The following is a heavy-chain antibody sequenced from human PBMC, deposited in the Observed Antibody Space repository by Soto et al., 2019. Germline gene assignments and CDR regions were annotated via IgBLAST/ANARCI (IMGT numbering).Heavy chain of an antibody. CDR3: ARKTYIFGEGAVEP. CDR1: GGTFSSYA. Sequence: QVQLVQSGAEVKKPGSSVKVSCTASGGTFSSYAVTWVRQAPGQGLEWMGEIIHIFDTATYAQKFEGRVTITADESTSTGYMELSSLRSEYTALYDCARKTYIFGEGAVEPWGQGTLVTVSS. V-gene: IGHV1-69*01. CDR2: IIHIFDTA. D-gene: IGHD3-16*01. J-gene: IGHJ5*02.